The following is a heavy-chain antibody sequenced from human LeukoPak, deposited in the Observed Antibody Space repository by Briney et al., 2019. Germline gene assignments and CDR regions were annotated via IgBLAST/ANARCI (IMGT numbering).Heavy chain of an antibody. Sequence: GGSLRLSCAASGFTFGGYAITWVRQAPGKGLEWVSFIRNKGYGGTTEYAASVRGRFTISRDDSKSVAYLQMNSLKTEDTAVYYCSRGIVGVYYFDPWGQGTLVTVSS. D-gene: IGHD2-15*01. CDR1: GFTFGGYA. CDR3: SRGIVGVYYFDP. J-gene: IGHJ5*02. CDR2: IRNKGYGGTT. V-gene: IGHV3-49*04.